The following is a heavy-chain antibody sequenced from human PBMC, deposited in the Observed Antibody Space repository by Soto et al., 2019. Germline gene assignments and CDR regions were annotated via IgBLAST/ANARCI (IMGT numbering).Heavy chain of an antibody. V-gene: IGHV3-49*03. J-gene: IGHJ6*02. Sequence: GGSLRLSCTASGFTFGDYAMSLFRQAPGKGLECVCFIRSKAYGGTTEYAASVKGRFTISRDDSKSIAYLQMNSLKTEDTAVYYCTRDRAAAGGHYDYYGMDVWGQGTTVTV. CDR3: TRDRAAAGGHYDYYGMDV. CDR2: IRSKAYGGTT. D-gene: IGHD6-13*01. CDR1: GFTFGDYA.